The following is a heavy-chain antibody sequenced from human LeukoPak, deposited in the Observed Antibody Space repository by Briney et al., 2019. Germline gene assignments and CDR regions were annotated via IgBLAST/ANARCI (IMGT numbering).Heavy chain of an antibody. J-gene: IGHJ4*02. Sequence: GGSLRLSCAASGFSFSVYWMHWVRQAPGKGLEWVSTIIISGSSTYYADSVKGRFTISRDNSKNTLYLQMSSLRAEDTAVYFCATKTAFDYWGQGTLVTVSS. CDR1: GFSFSVYW. CDR3: ATKTAFDY. CDR2: IIISGSST. V-gene: IGHV3-23*01. D-gene: IGHD5-18*01.